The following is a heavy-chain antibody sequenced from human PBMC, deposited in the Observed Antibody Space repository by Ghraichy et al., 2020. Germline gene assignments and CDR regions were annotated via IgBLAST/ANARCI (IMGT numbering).Heavy chain of an antibody. CDR3: ARERGQLKYYFDY. J-gene: IGHJ4*02. V-gene: IGHV4-31*03. D-gene: IGHD6-6*01. Sequence: SETLSLTCTVSGGSISSGGYYWSWIRQHPGKGLEWIGYIYYSGSTYYNPSLKSRVTISVDTSKNQFSLKLSSVTAADTAVYYCARERGQLKYYFDYWGQGTLVTVSS. CDR2: IYYSGST. CDR1: GGSISSGGYY.